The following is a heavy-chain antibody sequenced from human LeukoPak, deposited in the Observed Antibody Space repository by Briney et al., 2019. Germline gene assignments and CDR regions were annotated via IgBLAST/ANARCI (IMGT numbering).Heavy chain of an antibody. CDR3: ARDRDSSGHRIGAFDY. D-gene: IGHD6-19*01. CDR2: INPNSGGT. CDR1: GYTFTGYY. J-gene: IGHJ4*02. Sequence: ASVKVSCKASGYTFTGYYMHWVRQAPGQGLEWMGWINPNSGGTNYAQKFQGRVTMTRDTSISTAYMELSRLRSDDTAVYYCARDRDSSGHRIGAFDYWGQGTLVTVSS. V-gene: IGHV1-2*02.